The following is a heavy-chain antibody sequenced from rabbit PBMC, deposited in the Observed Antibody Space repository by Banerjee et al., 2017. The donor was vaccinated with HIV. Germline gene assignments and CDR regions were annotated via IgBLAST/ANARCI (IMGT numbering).Heavy chain of an antibody. D-gene: IGHD4-1*01. J-gene: IGHJ4*01. V-gene: IGHV1S40*01. CDR3: ARDLAGVIGWNFNL. Sequence: QSLEESGGDLVKPGASLTLTCTASGFSFSSNYYMCWVRQAPGKGLEWIACIGAGSSGTTYYASWAKGRFTISRTSSTTVALQMTSLTAADTATYFCARDLAGVIGWNFNLWGPGTLVTVS. CDR2: IGAGSSGTT. CDR1: GFSFSSNYY.